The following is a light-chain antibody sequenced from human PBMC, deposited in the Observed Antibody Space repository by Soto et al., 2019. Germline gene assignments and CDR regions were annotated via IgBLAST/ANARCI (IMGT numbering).Light chain of an antibody. CDR3: QQYNSYWT. CDR2: KAS. Sequence: DIQRTQAPSSLPASVGDRVTITCRASQSISSWLAWYQQKPGKAPKLLIYKASSLESGVPSRFSGSGSGTESTLTISSLQPDDFATYYCQQYNSYWTFGQGTKVDIK. CDR1: QSISSW. J-gene: IGKJ1*01. V-gene: IGKV1-5*03.